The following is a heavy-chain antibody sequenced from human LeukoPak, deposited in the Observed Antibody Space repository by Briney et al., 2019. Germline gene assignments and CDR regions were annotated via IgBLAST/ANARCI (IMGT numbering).Heavy chain of an antibody. J-gene: IGHJ4*02. CDR3: ARVDDSSGSSFDY. V-gene: IGHV3-13*01. CDR1: GFTFSNNA. Sequence: GGSLRLSCAASGFTFSNNAMSWVRQAPGKGLEWVSAISTAGDTYYPGSVKGRFTISRENAKNSLYLQMNSLRAEDTAVYYCARVDDSSGSSFDYWGQGTLVTVSS. D-gene: IGHD3-22*01. CDR2: ISTAGDT.